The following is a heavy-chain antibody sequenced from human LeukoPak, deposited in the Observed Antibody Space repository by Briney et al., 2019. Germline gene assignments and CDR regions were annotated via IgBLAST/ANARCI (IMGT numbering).Heavy chain of an antibody. CDR3: AREGGFYRPLDY. V-gene: IGHV4-59*12. Sequence: SETLSLTCTVSGVSISSYYWSWIRQPPGKGLEWIGEVHLDGRTNYNPSLESRLTMSVDVSENQVSLKLTSVTAADTAVYYCAREGGFYRPLDYSGQGTLVTVSS. J-gene: IGHJ4*02. D-gene: IGHD3-3*01. CDR2: VHLDGRT. CDR1: GVSISSYY.